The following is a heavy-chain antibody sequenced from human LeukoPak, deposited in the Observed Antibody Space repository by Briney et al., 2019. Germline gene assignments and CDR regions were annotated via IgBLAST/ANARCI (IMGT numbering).Heavy chain of an antibody. CDR2: ISGSGGSI. J-gene: IGHJ5*02. CDR1: GFTFSSYA. CDR3: AKDPQITFGGVP. V-gene: IGHV3-23*01. Sequence: GGSLRLSCAASGFTFSSYAMSWVRQAPGKGLEWVSAISGSGGSIYYADSVKGRFTISRDNSKNTLYLQMNSLRVEDTAVYYCAKDPQITFGGVPWGQGTLVTVSS. D-gene: IGHD3-16*01.